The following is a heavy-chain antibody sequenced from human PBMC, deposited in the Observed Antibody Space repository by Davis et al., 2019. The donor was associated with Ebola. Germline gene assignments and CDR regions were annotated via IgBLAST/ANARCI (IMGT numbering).Heavy chain of an antibody. CDR2: IYPGDSDT. D-gene: IGHD3-10*01. CDR3: ARGHYYGSGSNFDY. J-gene: IGHJ4*02. CDR1: GYSFTSYW. V-gene: IGHV5-51*01. Sequence: PGGSLRLSCKGSGYSFTSYWIGWVRQMPGKGLEWMGIIYPGDSDTTYSPSFQGQVTISADKSITTAYLQWSSLKASDTAMYYCARGHYYGSGSNFDYWGQGTLVTVSS.